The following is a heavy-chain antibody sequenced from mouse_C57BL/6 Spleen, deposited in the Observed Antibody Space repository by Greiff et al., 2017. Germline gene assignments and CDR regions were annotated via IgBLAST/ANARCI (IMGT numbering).Heavy chain of an antibody. Sequence: QVQLKQPGAELVKPGASVKLSCKASGYTFTSYWMHWVKQRPGQGLEWIGMIHPNSGSTNYNEKFKSKATLTVDKSSSTAYMQLSSLTSEDSAVYYCAGPQLGRTYYFDYWGQGTTLTVSS. D-gene: IGHD4-1*02. V-gene: IGHV1-64*01. CDR3: AGPQLGRTYYFDY. J-gene: IGHJ2*01. CDR2: IHPNSGST. CDR1: GYTFTSYW.